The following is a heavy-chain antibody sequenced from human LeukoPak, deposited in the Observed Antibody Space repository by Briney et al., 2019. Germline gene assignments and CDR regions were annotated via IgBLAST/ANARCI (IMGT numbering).Heavy chain of an antibody. CDR1: GFTFSDYY. D-gene: IGHD6-13*01. CDR3: ARAANTAAGTPTLAIDY. CDR2: IPSTSSYT. V-gene: IGHV3-11*05. Sequence: GGSLRLSCVASGFTFSDYYMSWIRQAPGKGLEWVSYIPSTSSYTSYADSVKGRFTISRDNAKNSLYLQMNSLRAEDTAVYYCARAANTAAGTPTLAIDYWGQGTLVTVSS. J-gene: IGHJ4*02.